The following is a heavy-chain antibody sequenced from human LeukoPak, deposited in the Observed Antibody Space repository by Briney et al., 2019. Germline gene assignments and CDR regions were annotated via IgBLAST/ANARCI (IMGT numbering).Heavy chain of an antibody. CDR1: GFIFNTNS. CDR2: INPDGDAI. J-gene: IGHJ3*02. Sequence: GGSLRLSCTTSGFIFNTNSMNWVRQAPGKGLEWVSYINPDGDAIYYADSAKGRFTISRDNSKNTLYLQMNSLRAEDTAVYYCARAHDAFDIWGQGTMVTVSS. V-gene: IGHV3-48*01. CDR3: ARAHDAFDI.